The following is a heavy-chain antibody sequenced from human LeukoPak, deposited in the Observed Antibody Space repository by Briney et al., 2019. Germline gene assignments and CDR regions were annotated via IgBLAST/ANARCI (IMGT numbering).Heavy chain of an antibody. CDR1: GGSISSYY. CDR2: IYYSGST. Sequence: KPSETLSLTCTVSGGSISSYYWSWIRQPPGKELEWIGYIYYSGSTSYNPSLKSRVTISVDTSKSQFSLRLRSVTAADTAVYYCARVGSSWRYFDYWGQGTLVTVSS. J-gene: IGHJ4*02. CDR3: ARVGSSWRYFDY. V-gene: IGHV4-59*01. D-gene: IGHD6-13*01.